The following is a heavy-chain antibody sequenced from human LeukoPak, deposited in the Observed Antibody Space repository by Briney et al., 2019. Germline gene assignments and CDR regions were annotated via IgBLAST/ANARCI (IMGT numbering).Heavy chain of an antibody. D-gene: IGHD6-13*01. J-gene: IGHJ4*02. CDR2: ISGSGSTI. Sequence: GGSLRLSCAASGFTFSSYEMNWVRQAPGKGLEWVSYISGSGSTIYYADSVKGRFTISRDNAKNSLYLQMNSQRAEDTAVYYCARRQHFDYWGQGTLVTVSS. V-gene: IGHV3-48*03. CDR1: GFTFSSYE. CDR3: ARRQHFDY.